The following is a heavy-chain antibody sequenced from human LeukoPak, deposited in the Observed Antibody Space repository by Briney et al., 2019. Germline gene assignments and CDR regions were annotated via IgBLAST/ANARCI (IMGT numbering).Heavy chain of an antibody. D-gene: IGHD3-3*01. CDR1: TFTFSRYW. J-gene: IGHJ4*02. CDR3: ARDRAAFGAVQVGY. CDR2: INSDGTNT. V-gene: IGHV3-74*01. Sequence: GGSLRLSCAASTFTFSRYWMHWVRQAPGKWLVWVSRINSDGTNTYYADSVKGRFTISRDNTKNTLYLQMNSLRTEDTAVYYCARDRAAFGAVQVGYWGQGTLVTVSS.